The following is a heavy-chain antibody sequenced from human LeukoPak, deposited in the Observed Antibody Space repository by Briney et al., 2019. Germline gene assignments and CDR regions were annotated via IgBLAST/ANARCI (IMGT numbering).Heavy chain of an antibody. D-gene: IGHD3-22*01. J-gene: IGHJ3*02. CDR1: GGSISSYY. CDR2: IYYSGST. V-gene: IGHV4-59*01. Sequence: SETLSLTCTVSGGSISSYYWSWIRQPPGKGLEWIGYIYYSGSTNYNPSLKSRVTISEDTSKNQFSLKLSSVTAADTAVYYCASGYYYDSSGYHDAFDTWGQGTMVTVSS. CDR3: ASGYYYDSSGYHDAFDT.